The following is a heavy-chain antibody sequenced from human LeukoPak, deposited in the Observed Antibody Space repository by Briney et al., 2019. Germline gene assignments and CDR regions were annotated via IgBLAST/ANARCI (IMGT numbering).Heavy chain of an antibody. CDR1: GGSFSGYY. Sequence: SETLSLTCAVYGGSFSGYYWSWIRQPPGKGLEWIGEINHSGSTNYNPSLKSRVTISVDTSKNQFSLKLSSVTAADTAVYYCARGGGSGSYHYFDYWGQGTLVTDSS. J-gene: IGHJ4*02. CDR2: INHSGST. V-gene: IGHV4-34*01. CDR3: ARGGGSGSYHYFDY. D-gene: IGHD3-10*01.